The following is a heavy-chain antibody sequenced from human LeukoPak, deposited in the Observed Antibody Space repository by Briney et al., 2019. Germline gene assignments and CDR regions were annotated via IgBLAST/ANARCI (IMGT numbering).Heavy chain of an antibody. CDR3: ARDGSVTTGPHWFDP. CDR2: IYTSGST. J-gene: IGHJ5*02. V-gene: IGHV4-4*07. CDR1: GGSISSYY. D-gene: IGHD3-10*01. Sequence: SETLSLTCTVSGGSISSYYWSWIRQPAGKGLEWIGRIYTSGSTNYNPSLKSRVTMSVDTSKNQCSLKLSSVTAADTAVYYCARDGSVTTGPHWFDPWGQGTLVTVSS.